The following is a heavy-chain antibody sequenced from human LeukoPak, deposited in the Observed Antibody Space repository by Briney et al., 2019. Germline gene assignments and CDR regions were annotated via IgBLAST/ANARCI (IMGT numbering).Heavy chain of an antibody. Sequence: GGSLRLSCAASGFTFRHFRNYLMSWVRQAPGKGLEWGANIKEDGREKYDGDSMKGRVAISRENAKSSLYLHMNSLRDEDTAVYYCARMDGCYVSGIRRGYYYSLAVWGKGTTATVSS. CDR2: IKEDGREK. V-gene: IGHV3-7*01. CDR1: GFTFRHFRNYL. D-gene: IGHD3-10*01. CDR3: ARMDGCYVSGIRRGYYYSLAV. J-gene: IGHJ6*03.